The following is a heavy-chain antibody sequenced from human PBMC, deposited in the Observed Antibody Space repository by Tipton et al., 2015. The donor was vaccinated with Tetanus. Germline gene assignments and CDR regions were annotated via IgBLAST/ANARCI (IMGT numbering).Heavy chain of an antibody. V-gene: IGHV3-30*18. Sequence: RSLRLSCAASGFSFSTYGIHWVRQAPGKGLEWVALISYDGINKYYADSVKGRITVSRDNSKNTLYLQMNSLRVEDTAVYYCVKDIYCNAGNCYNNYCGMDVWGQGP. CDR2: ISYDGINK. CDR1: GFSFSTYG. CDR3: VKDIYCNAGNCYNNYCGMDV. D-gene: IGHD2-15*01. J-gene: IGHJ6*02.